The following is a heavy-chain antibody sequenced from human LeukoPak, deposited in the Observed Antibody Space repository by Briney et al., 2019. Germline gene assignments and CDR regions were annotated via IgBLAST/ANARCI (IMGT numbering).Heavy chain of an antibody. Sequence: GGSLRLSCAASGFTFDDYGMGWVRQAPGKGLEWVSGINWNGGSTGYADSVKGRFTISRDNAKNSLYLQMNSLRAEDTALYYCARGEPSSWLRLPTPFDYWGQGTLVTVSS. V-gene: IGHV3-20*04. CDR3: ARGEPSSWLRLPTPFDY. CDR1: GFTFDDYG. J-gene: IGHJ4*02. CDR2: INWNGGST. D-gene: IGHD5-12*01.